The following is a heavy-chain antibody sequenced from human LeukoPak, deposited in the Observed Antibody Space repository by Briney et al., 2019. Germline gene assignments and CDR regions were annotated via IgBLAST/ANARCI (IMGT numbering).Heavy chain of an antibody. CDR3: ARVSYGGNYYYYYMDV. CDR1: GGSISSGDYY. V-gene: IGHV4-30-4*08. Sequence: SETLSLTCTVSGGSISSGDYYWGWIRQPPGKGLEWIGYIYYSGSTYYNPSLKSRVTISVDTSKNQFSLKLSSVTAADTAVYYCARVSYGGNYYYYYMDVWGKGTTVTVSS. CDR2: IYYSGST. J-gene: IGHJ6*03. D-gene: IGHD4-23*01.